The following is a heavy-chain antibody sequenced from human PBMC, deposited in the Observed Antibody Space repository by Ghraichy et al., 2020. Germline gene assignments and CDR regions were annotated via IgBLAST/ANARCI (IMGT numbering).Heavy chain of an antibody. CDR1: GGSVSSGSYY. D-gene: IGHD1-26*01. J-gene: IGHJ3*02. CDR2: IYYSGST. CDR3: ARGVIGYSGSPSDAFDI. V-gene: IGHV4-61*01. Sequence: SQTLSLTCTVSGGSVSSGSYYWSWIRQPPGKGLEWIGYIYYSGSTNYNPSLKSRVTISVDTSKNQFSLKLSSVTAADTAVYYCARGVIGYSGSPSDAFDIWGQGTMVTVSS.